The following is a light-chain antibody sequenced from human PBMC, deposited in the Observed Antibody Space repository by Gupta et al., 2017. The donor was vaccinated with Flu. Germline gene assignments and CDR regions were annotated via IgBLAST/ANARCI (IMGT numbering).Light chain of an antibody. CDR1: QSISSY. CDR2: AAY. V-gene: IGKV1-39*01. Sequence: DIQMTQSPSSLSASVGDRVTITCRASQSISSYLYWYQQKPGKAPKLLIYAAYSLQSGVPSRFSGSGSGTDFTLTSSSLQPEDFATYYCQQSYSTPRTFGQGTKVEIK. CDR3: QQSYSTPRT. J-gene: IGKJ1*01.